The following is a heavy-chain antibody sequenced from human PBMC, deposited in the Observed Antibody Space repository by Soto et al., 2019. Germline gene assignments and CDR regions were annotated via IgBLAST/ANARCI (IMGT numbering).Heavy chain of an antibody. D-gene: IGHD2-2*03. V-gene: IGHV1-2*02. CDR2: INPNSGGT. J-gene: IGHJ5*02. Sequence: ASVKVSCKASGYTFTGYYMHWVRQAPGQGLEWMGWINPNSGGTNYAQKFQGRVTMTRDTSISTAYMELSRLRSDDTAVYYCARDGYCSSTSCYFCFDPWGQGTLVTVSS. CDR1: GYTFTGYY. CDR3: ARDGYCSSTSCYFCFDP.